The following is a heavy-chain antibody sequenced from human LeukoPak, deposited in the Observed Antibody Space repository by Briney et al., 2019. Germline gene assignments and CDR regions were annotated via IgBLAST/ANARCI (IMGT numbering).Heavy chain of an antibody. CDR3: ATGSPLQTNYFDY. J-gene: IGHJ4*02. Sequence: SETLSLTCTVSGGSISSYYWSWIRQPPGKGLEWIGYIYYSGSTNYNPSLKSRVTVSVDTSKNQFSLKLSSVTAADTAVYYCATGSPLQTNYFDYWGQGTLVTVSS. CDR1: GGSISSYY. D-gene: IGHD3-10*01. CDR2: IYYSGST. V-gene: IGHV4-59*08.